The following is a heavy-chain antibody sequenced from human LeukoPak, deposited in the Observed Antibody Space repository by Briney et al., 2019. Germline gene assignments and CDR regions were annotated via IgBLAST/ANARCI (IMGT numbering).Heavy chain of an antibody. CDR3: ATDLLGRYSSSSRVWDY. CDR1: GYTLTELS. J-gene: IGHJ4*02. V-gene: IGHV1-24*01. D-gene: IGHD6-6*01. Sequence: ASVKVSCKVSGYTLTELSMHWVRQAPGKGLEWMGGFDPEDGETIYAQKFQGRVTMTEDTSTDTAYMELSSLRSEDTAVYYCATDLLGRYSSSSRVWDYWGQGTLVTVSS. CDR2: FDPEDGET.